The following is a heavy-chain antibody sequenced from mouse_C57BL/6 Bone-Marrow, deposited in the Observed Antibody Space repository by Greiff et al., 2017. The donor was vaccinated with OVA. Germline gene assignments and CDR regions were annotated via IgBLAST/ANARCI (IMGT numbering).Heavy chain of an antibody. D-gene: IGHD1-1*01. Sequence: VMLVESGPGLVQPSQSLSITCTVSGFSFTSYGVHWVRQSPGKGLEWLGVIWSGGSTDYNAAFISRLSISKDNSKSQVFFKMNSLQADDTAIYYCARNYYYGSSYGGYFDYWGQGTTLTVSS. CDR3: ARNYYYGSSYGGYFDY. CDR2: IWSGGST. CDR1: GFSFTSYG. J-gene: IGHJ2*01. V-gene: IGHV2-2*01.